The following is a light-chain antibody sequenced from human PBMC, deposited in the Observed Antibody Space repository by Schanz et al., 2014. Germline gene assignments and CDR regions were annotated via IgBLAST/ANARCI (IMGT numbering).Light chain of an antibody. V-gene: IGKV1-12*01. J-gene: IGKJ4*01. CDR3: QQADSFPLT. Sequence: DIQMTQSPSTLSASVGDRVAITCRASQNIDSWLAWYQQKPGKAPNLLIYAASSLESGVPSRFSGSGSGTEFTLTISSLQPDDFATYYCQQADSFPLTFGGGTKVEIK. CDR2: AAS. CDR1: QNIDSW.